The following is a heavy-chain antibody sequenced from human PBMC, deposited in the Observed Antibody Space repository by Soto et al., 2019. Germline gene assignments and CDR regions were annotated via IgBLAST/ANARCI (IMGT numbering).Heavy chain of an antibody. CDR2: IYPADSDS. V-gene: IGHV5-51*01. D-gene: IGHD5-12*01. CDR3: ERLEGLATISYYFYK. Sequence: PGESLKISCKGSGYSFTSYGIGCVRQMPGKGLEWMGIIYPADSDSRYSPSFQGQVTISVDISIRTAYLQWSGLKASDTAMYYCERLEGLATISYYFYKWGPEALLTASS. CDR1: GYSFTSYG. J-gene: IGHJ4*02.